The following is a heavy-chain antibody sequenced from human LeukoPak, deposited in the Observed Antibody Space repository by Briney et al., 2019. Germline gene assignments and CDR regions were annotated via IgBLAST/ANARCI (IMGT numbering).Heavy chain of an antibody. CDR3: ARGRTTTDY. V-gene: IGHV1-2*06. D-gene: IGHD1-1*01. CDR1: GYSFSDYY. Sequence: ASVRVPCKTSGYSFSDYYMHWVRQAPGQGLEWMGRIDPNRGGTNYAQKFQGRVTVTRDTSISTVYMELRSLRSDDRAVYYCARGRTTTDYWGQGTLVTVSS. CDR2: IDPNRGGT. J-gene: IGHJ4*02.